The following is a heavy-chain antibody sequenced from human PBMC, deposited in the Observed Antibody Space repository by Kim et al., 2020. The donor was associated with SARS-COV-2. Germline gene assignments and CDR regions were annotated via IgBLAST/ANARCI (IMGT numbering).Heavy chain of an antibody. Sequence: SETLSLTCTVSGGSISSYYWSWIRQPPGKGLEWIGYIYYSGSTNYNPSLKSRVTISVDTSKNQFSLKLSSVTAADTAVYYCARVSIAAAGTVRYFDYWGQGTLVTVSS. CDR1: GGSISSYY. CDR2: IYYSGST. D-gene: IGHD6-13*01. CDR3: ARVSIAAAGTVRYFDY. V-gene: IGHV4-59*13. J-gene: IGHJ4*02.